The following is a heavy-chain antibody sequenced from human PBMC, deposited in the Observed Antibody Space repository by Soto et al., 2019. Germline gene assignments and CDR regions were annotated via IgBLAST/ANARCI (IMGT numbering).Heavy chain of an antibody. D-gene: IGHD1-26*01. Sequence: QVQLVEPGGGVVQPGRSLRLSCAASGFTFSGYGMHWVRQAPGKGLEWVAVTRHDGSNTYYADSVRGRFTISRDNSNKMLYLQMNSLRAEDTAVYYCARDGVGTTTYFGYFDYWGQGTLVTVSS. V-gene: IGHV3-33*01. CDR3: ARDGVGTTTYFGYFDY. J-gene: IGHJ4*02. CDR2: TRHDGSNT. CDR1: GFTFSGYG.